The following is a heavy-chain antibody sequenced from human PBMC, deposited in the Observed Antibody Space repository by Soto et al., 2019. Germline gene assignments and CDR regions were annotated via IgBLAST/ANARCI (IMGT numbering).Heavy chain of an antibody. CDR1: GDSVSINRSA. V-gene: IGHV6-1*01. Sequence: SQTLSLTCAICGDSVSINRSACNLIRQSPSRGLEWLGRTYYRSKWYNDYAVSVKSRITINPDTSKNQFSLQLNSVTPEDTAVYYCARDLEIAAAGTGYYGMDVWGQGTTVTAP. CDR3: ARDLEIAAAGTGYYGMDV. D-gene: IGHD6-13*01. CDR2: TYYRSKWYN. J-gene: IGHJ6*02.